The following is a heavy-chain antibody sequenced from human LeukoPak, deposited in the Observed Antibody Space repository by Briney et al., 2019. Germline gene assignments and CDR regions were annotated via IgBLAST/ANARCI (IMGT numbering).Heavy chain of an antibody. CDR2: MSNSGGAI. Sequence: GGSLRLSCEASGFTFSDYYMSWIRQAPGKGLDWVSHMSNSGGAIHYADSVKGRSTISRDNARRSLYLQMNSLRADDTAVYYCARVSRGGGRVAFDIWGQGTMVTVSS. CDR1: GFTFSDYY. V-gene: IGHV3-11*01. CDR3: ARVSRGGGRVAFDI. D-gene: IGHD4-23*01. J-gene: IGHJ3*02.